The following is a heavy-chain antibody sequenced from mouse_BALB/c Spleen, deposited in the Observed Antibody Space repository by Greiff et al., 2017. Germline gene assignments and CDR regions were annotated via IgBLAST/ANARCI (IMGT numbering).Heavy chain of an antibody. D-gene: IGHD2-2*01. CDR3: ARGLRNFDY. J-gene: IGHJ2*01. V-gene: IGHV1-7*01. CDR1: GYTFTSYW. Sequence: VQLQQSGAELAKPGASVKMSCKASGYTFTSYWMHWVKQRPGQGLEWIGYINPSTGYTEYNQKFKDKATLTADKSSSTAYMQLSSLTSEDSAVYYCARGLRNFDYWGQGTTLTVSS. CDR2: INPSTGYT.